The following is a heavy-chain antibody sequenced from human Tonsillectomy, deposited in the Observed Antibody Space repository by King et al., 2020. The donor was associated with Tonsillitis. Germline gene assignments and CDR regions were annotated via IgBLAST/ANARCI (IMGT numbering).Heavy chain of an antibody. CDR3: AREDLGGGNYVDY. D-gene: IGHD1-7*01. J-gene: IGHJ4*02. CDR2: VIPILSIA. CDR1: GDIFSTYA. Sequence: QLVQSGAEVKKPGSSVKVSCKASGDIFSTYAISWVRQAPGQGLEWMGRVIPILSIANYAQKFQGRVTITADKSTSTAYMELSSLRSEDTAVYYCAREDLGGGNYVDYWGQGTLVTVSS. V-gene: IGHV1-69*09.